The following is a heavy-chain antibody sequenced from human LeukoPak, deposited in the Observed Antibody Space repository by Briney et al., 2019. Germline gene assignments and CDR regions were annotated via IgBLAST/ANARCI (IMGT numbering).Heavy chain of an antibody. CDR3: ASGGSSSKSRLFYYFDY. CDR1: GGSFSAYY. D-gene: IGHD1-26*01. Sequence: PWETLSLTCAVYGGSFSAYYWSWIRQPTGKGLEWIGELNHSGSTNYNPSLKSRVTISVDTSKNQFSLKLSSVTAADTAVYYCASGGSSSKSRLFYYFDYWGQGTLVTVSS. J-gene: IGHJ4*02. CDR2: LNHSGST. V-gene: IGHV4-34*01.